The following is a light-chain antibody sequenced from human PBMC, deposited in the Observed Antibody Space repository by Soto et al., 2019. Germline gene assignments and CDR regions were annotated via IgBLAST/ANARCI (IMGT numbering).Light chain of an antibody. Sequence: DIQMTQSPSSLSASVGDRVTITCRASQDIGYFLTWYQQRPGKVPKLIIYYASSLFSGAPSRFSGSGSGTDFTLTIFNLQPDDVATYYCQKYDSAPFTFGPGTRVEIK. CDR3: QKYDSAPFT. CDR2: YAS. CDR1: QDIGYF. V-gene: IGKV1-27*01. J-gene: IGKJ3*01.